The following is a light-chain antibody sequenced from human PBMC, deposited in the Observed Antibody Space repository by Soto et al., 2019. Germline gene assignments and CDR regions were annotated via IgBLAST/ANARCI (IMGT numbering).Light chain of an antibody. Sequence: EFVLTQSPGTLSLSRGERATLSCRASERIYRAYLGWYQQKPGQAPRLXIYGTSTRETGALARFSGSGSGTEFTLTISSLQAADFAVYHCQHYNNSTITFGQGTRLEIK. V-gene: IGKV3-15*01. CDR1: ERIYRAY. J-gene: IGKJ5*01. CDR3: QHYNNSTIT. CDR2: GTS.